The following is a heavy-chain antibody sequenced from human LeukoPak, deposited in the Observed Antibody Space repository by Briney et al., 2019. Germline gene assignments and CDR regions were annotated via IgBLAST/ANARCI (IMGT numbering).Heavy chain of an antibody. D-gene: IGHD2-15*01. CDR2: ISSSSSYI. J-gene: IGHJ4*02. V-gene: IGHV3-21*01. Sequence: GGSLGLSCAASGFTFSSYSMNWVRQAPGKGLEWVSSISSSSSYIYYADSVKGRFTISRDNAKNSLYLQMNSLRAEDTAVYYCARDLEGYCSGGSCYLYYFDYWGQGTLVTVSS. CDR1: GFTFSSYS. CDR3: ARDLEGYCSGGSCYLYYFDY.